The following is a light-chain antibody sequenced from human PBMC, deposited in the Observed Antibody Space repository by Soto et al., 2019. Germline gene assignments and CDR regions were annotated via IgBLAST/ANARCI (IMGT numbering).Light chain of an antibody. CDR1: SSDVGVYNY. Sequence: QSALTQPASVSGSPVQSISISCTGTSSDVGVYNYVSWYQQHPGKAPKLMIYEVSNRPSGVSNRFSGSKSGTTASLTISGPQAEDAADHHPSSSTPSTTLDFFGTGTK. J-gene: IGLJ1*01. CDR2: EVS. CDR3: SSSTPSTTLDF. V-gene: IGLV2-14*01.